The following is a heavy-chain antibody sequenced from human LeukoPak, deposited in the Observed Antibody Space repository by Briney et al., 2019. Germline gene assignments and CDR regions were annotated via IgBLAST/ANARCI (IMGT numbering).Heavy chain of an antibody. CDR1: GFTFSSYS. D-gene: IGHD3-3*01. V-gene: IGHV3-48*01. CDR3: ARGARGFWSGYYDY. Sequence: GGSLRLSCAASGFTFSSYSMNWVRQAPGKGLEWVLYISSGSSTIYYTDSVKGRFTISRDNAKNSLYLQMNSLRAEDTAVYYCARGARGFWSGYYDYWGLGTLVTVPS. J-gene: IGHJ4*02. CDR2: ISSGSSTI.